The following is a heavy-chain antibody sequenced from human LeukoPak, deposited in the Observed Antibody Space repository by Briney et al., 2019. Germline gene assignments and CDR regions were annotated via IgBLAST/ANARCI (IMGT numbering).Heavy chain of an antibody. CDR2: FYESGGA. D-gene: IGHD2-21*01. J-gene: IGHJ4*02. CDR1: GGSISSYH. CDR3: ARHQLYNDSPLVD. Sequence: SETLSLTCTVSGGSISSYHWSWIRQPPGKGLEWIGDFYESGGANYNPSLKGRVTISFDTFKNQFSLKLTSVTAADTAVYYCARHQLYNDSPLVDWGQGTLVTVSS. V-gene: IGHV4-59*08.